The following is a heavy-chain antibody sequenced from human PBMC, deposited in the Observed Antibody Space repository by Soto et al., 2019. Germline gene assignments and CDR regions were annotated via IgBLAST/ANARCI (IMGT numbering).Heavy chain of an antibody. CDR1: GGTFSSYA. CDR3: ARDNCSGGSCYPRHYYYYYGMDV. CDR2: IIPIFGTA. V-gene: IGHV1-69*01. Sequence: QVQLVQSGAEVKKPGSSVKVSCKASGGTFSSYAISWVRQAPGQGLEWMGGIIPIFGTANYAQKFQGRVTITADESTSTAYMELSSLRSEDTAVYYCARDNCSGGSCYPRHYYYYYGMDVWGQGTTVTVSS. D-gene: IGHD2-15*01. J-gene: IGHJ6*02.